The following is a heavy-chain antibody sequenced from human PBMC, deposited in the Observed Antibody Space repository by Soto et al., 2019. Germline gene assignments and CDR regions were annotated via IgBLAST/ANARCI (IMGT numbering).Heavy chain of an antibody. CDR3: VKDESINWYSGHFRH. D-gene: IGHD6-13*01. CDR1: GFTIDDYA. CDR2: INWNSGSI. J-gene: IGHJ1*01. Sequence: EVQLAESGGGLVQPGRSLRLSCAASGFTIDDYAMHWVRQVPGKGLEWVTGINWNSGSIGYGDSVKGRFAISRDNAKNSLHLQMNSLSAVDTAFYYCVKDESINWYSGHFRHWGQGTLVTVSS. V-gene: IGHV3-9*01.